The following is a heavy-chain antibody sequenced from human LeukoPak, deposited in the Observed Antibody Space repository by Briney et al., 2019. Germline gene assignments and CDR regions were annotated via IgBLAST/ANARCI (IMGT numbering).Heavy chain of an antibody. V-gene: IGHV4-59*01. Sequence: SETLSLTCAVYGGSFSGYYWSWIRQPPGKGLEWIGYIYYSGSTNYNPSLKSRVTISVDTSKNQFSLKLSSVTAADTAVYYCARLGDSSGYYYYYYMDVWGKGTTVTVSS. D-gene: IGHD3-22*01. CDR2: IYYSGST. CDR1: GGSFSGYY. CDR3: ARLGDSSGYYYYYYMDV. J-gene: IGHJ6*03.